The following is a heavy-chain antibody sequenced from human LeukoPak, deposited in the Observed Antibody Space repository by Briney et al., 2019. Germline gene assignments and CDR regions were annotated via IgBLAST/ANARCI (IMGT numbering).Heavy chain of an antibody. CDR1: GFSFRSYS. D-gene: IGHD3-3*01. CDR2: INTDGSYI. CDR3: ARGDDFWGDRNAFDI. Sequence: NPGGSLRLSCAGSGFSFRSYSMHWVRQAPGKGLEWVSCINTDGSYIFYADSVKGRFTISRDDAKNSLYLQMNSLRAEDTALYYCARGDDFWGDRNAFDIWGQGTMVTVSS. V-gene: IGHV3-21*01. J-gene: IGHJ3*02.